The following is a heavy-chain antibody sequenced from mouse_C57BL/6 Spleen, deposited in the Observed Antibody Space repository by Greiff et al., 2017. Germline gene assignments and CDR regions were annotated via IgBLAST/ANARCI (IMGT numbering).Heavy chain of an antibody. J-gene: IGHJ4*01. Sequence: VQLQQPGAELVRPGTSVKLSCKASGYTFTSYWMHWVKQRPGQGLEWIGVIDPSDSYTNYNQKFKGKATLTVDTSSSTAYMQLSSLTSEDSAVYYCARWRYYYGSSLDAMDYWGQGTSVTVSS. CDR3: ARWRYYYGSSLDAMDY. CDR2: IDPSDSYT. CDR1: GYTFTSYW. V-gene: IGHV1-59*01. D-gene: IGHD1-1*01.